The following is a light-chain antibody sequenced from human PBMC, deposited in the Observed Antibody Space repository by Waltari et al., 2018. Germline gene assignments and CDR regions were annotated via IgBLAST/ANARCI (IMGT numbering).Light chain of an antibody. CDR2: GAS. CDR1: QSVSSN. V-gene: IGKV3D-15*01. CDR3: EQYNNWPPWT. Sequence: EIVMTQSPDTLSVSPGERATLSCRASQSVSSNLAWYQQKPGQAPRLLIYGASTRATGIPARFSGSASGTEFTLTISSLQSEDFAVYYCEQYNNWPPWTFGQGTKVEIK. J-gene: IGKJ1*01.